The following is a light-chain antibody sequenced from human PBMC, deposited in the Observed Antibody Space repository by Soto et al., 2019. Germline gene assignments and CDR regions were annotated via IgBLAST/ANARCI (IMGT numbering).Light chain of an antibody. CDR1: QSVSSN. CDR3: QQYGSSPQP. V-gene: IGKV3-20*01. J-gene: IGKJ1*01. CDR2: GAS. Sequence: EIMMTQSPATLSVSPGKRATLSCRASQSVSSNLAWYQQKPCQAPRLLIYGASSRATGIPDRFSGSGSGTDFTLTISRLEPEDFAVYYCQQYGSSPQPFGQGTKVAIK.